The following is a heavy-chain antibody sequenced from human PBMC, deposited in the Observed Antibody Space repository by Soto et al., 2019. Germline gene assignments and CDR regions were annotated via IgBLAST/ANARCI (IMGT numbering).Heavy chain of an antibody. Sequence: GGALRVYCAGSGLTCRNDWLSWVRQAPGKGLEWVANINQDGSERYYVDSVRGRFTISRDNVENSLYLQLNSLRPEDTAVYYCSVYGYGVSAAAYWGQGTLVTVPQ. CDR1: GLTCRNDW. CDR3: SVYGYGVSAAAY. V-gene: IGHV3-7*03. J-gene: IGHJ4*02. D-gene: IGHD4-17*01. CDR2: INQDGSER.